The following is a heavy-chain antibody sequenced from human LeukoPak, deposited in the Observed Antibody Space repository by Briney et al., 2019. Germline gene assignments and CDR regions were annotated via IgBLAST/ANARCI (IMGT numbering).Heavy chain of an antibody. CDR2: IYSDNT. V-gene: IGHV3-53*01. CDR1: GFTFSDYY. J-gene: IGHJ4*02. Sequence: GGSLRLSCAASGFTFSDYYMSWIRQAPGRGLEWVSFIYSDNTHYSDSVKGRFTISRDNSKNTLYLQMNSLRAEDTAVYYCARRAGAYSHPYDYWGQGTLVTVSS. CDR3: ARRAGAYSHPYDY. D-gene: IGHD4/OR15-4a*01.